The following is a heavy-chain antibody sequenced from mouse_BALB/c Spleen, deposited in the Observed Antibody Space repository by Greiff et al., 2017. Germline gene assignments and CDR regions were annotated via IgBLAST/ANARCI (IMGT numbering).Heavy chain of an antibody. CDR3: ARMGDGYFFDY. D-gene: IGHD2-3*01. CDR2: ISDSGST. Sequence: ESGPGLVKPSQSLSLTCTVPGYSITSDYAWNWIRQFPGNNLEWMGYISDSGSTSSNPSLKSRISLSRDTSKNQFFLQLNSVTTEDTATYYCARMGDGYFFDYWGQGTTLTVSS. J-gene: IGHJ2*01. V-gene: IGHV3-2*02. CDR1: GYSITSDYA.